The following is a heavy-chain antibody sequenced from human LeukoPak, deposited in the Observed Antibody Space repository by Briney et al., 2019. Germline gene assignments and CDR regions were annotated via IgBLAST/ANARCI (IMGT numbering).Heavy chain of an antibody. CDR3: AREGGDGDYYYYMDV. Sequence: GGSLRLSCSASGFTFTDYSMSWVRQAPGKGLEWVSIISRVSTYIYYADSVKGRFAVSRDNAKSSLYLQMTSLRAEDTAVYFCAREGGDGDYYYYMDVWGKGTTVTVSS. V-gene: IGHV3-21*01. CDR2: ISRVSTYI. D-gene: IGHD2-21*02. J-gene: IGHJ6*03. CDR1: GFTFTDYS.